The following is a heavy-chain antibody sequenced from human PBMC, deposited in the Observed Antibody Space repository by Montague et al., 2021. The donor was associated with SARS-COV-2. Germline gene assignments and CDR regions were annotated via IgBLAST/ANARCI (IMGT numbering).Heavy chain of an antibody. CDR2: INHSGST. D-gene: IGHD3-10*01. J-gene: IGHJ6*02. Sequence: SETLSLTCAVYGGSFSGYYWSWIRQPPGKGLEWIGEINHSGSTNYNPSLKSRVTISVDTSKNQFSLKLSSVTAADTAVYYCARVRCYGSGTTWCMDDWGQGTTVTVSS. V-gene: IGHV4-34*01. CDR3: ARVRCYGSGTTWCMDD. CDR1: GGSFSGYY.